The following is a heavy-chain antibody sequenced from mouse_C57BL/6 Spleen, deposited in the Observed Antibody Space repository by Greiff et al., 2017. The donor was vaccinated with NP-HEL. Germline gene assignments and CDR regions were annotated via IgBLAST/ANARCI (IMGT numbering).Heavy chain of an antibody. CDR1: GFTFSDYY. Sequence: EVQRVESGGGLVQPGGSLKLSCAASGFTFSDYYMYWVRQTPEKRLEWVAYISNGGGSTYYPDTVKGRFTISRDNAKNTLYLQMSRLKSEDTAMYYCARQLRPGSYAMDYWGQGTSVTVSS. D-gene: IGHD3-2*02. V-gene: IGHV5-12*01. CDR3: ARQLRPGSYAMDY. CDR2: ISNGGGST. J-gene: IGHJ4*01.